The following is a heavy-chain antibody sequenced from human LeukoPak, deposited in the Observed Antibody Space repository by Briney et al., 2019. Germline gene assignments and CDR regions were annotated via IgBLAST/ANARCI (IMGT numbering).Heavy chain of an antibody. CDR2: ISRSGSDI. D-gene: IGHD3-10*01. V-gene: IGHV3-48*03. J-gene: IGHJ6*02. CDR1: GFTFSSYE. CDR3: ARGLHYYYYGMDV. Sequence: GGSLRLSCAASGFTFSSYEMNWVRQAPGKGLEWISKISRSGSDIDYADSVKGRFTFTRDNAKNSLYLQMNSLRAEDTAVYYCARGLHYYYYGMDVWGQGTTVTVSS.